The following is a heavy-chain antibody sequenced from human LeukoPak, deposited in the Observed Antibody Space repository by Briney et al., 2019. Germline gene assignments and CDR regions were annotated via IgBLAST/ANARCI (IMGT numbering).Heavy chain of an antibody. V-gene: IGHV3-7*01. Sequence: GGSLGLSCTASGFTSGSNYMTWVRQAPGKGLEWVANIKQDGSEQFYGDSVKGRFTASRDNAKNSVYLQMNSLRADDTAVYYCARESVVNYYDGSGYYIRDDAFDIWGQGTMVSVSS. J-gene: IGHJ3*02. CDR2: IKQDGSEQ. CDR3: ARESVVNYYDGSGYYIRDDAFDI. CDR1: GFTSGSNY. D-gene: IGHD3-22*01.